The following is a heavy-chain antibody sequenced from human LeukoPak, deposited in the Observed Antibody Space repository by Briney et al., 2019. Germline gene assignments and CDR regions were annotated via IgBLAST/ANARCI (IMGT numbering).Heavy chain of an antibody. CDR1: GGSVSSYH. CDR3: ARDANSYGPDFDH. D-gene: IGHD5-18*01. J-gene: IGHJ4*02. Sequence: SETLSLTCSVSGGSVSSYHWSWIRQPAGKGLEWIGHINMNKGPKYNPSLRSRLTVSADTSRNQFSLQLGSVTAADTAVYYCARDANSYGPDFDHWGQGTLVTVSS. V-gene: IGHV4-4*07. CDR2: INMNKGP.